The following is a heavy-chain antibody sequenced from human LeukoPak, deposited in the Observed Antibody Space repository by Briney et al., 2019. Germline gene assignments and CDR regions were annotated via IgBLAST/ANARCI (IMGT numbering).Heavy chain of an antibody. V-gene: IGHV4-59*01. CDR1: GDSTTNYY. CDR2: IHYSGGT. Sequence: SETLSLTCTVSGDSTTNYYWSWIRQPPGKGLEWIGYIHYSGGTNYNPPLKSRVTISVDTSKSQFSLKLRSVTAADTAVYYCARDSSGSSFTYVDHWGQGTLVTVSS. J-gene: IGHJ4*02. CDR3: ARDSSGSSFTYVDH. D-gene: IGHD3-22*01.